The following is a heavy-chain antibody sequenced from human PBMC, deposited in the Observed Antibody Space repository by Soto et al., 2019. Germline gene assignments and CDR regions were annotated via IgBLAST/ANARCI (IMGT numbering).Heavy chain of an antibody. CDR1: GWTVTSGNYY. V-gene: IGHV4-61*01. J-gene: IGHJ6*02. D-gene: IGHD6-13*01. CDR2: VYYSGTT. Sequence: SETLSHTCTVSGWTVTSGNYYWTWIRQPPGKGLEWIAYVYYSGTTNYNPSFKRRVTISLNTSENQFSLSLTSVTATDTAIYYCARDVGRGAKAAAGTYGLDVWGQGTSVTV. CDR3: ARDVGRGAKAAAGTYGLDV.